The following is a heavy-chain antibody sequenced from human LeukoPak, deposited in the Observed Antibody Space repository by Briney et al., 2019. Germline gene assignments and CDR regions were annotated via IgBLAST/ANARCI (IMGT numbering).Heavy chain of an antibody. Sequence: SETLSLTCAVSGGSISSSNWWSWVRQPPGKGLEWIGEIYQSGSPNYNPSLKSRVTISVDKSKNQFSLKLSSVTAADTAVYYCARDWGYSYGYLDYWGQGSLVTVSS. CDR2: IYQSGSP. CDR3: ARDWGYSYGYLDY. J-gene: IGHJ4*02. CDR1: GGSISSSNW. V-gene: IGHV4-4*02. D-gene: IGHD5-18*01.